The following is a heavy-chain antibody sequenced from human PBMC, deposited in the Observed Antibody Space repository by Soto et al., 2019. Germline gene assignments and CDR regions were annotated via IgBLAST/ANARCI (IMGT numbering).Heavy chain of an antibody. V-gene: IGHV5-51*01. CDR1: GFSFASSW. Sequence: GESLKISCKDSGFSFASSWIGWVRQMPGKGLEWMGVIYPGGSDTGYSPSFQGQVTISADKSINTAYLQWSSLKASDTAMYYCARGDYRVLEFWGQGTLVTVSS. D-gene: IGHD4-4*01. J-gene: IGHJ4*02. CDR2: IYPGGSDT. CDR3: ARGDYRVLEF.